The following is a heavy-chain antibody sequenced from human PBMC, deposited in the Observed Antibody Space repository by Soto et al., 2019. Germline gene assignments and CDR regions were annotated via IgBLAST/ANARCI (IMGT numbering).Heavy chain of an antibody. J-gene: IGHJ5*02. CDR2: INPSGGST. CDR3: ATSPHYGSGLLWFDP. D-gene: IGHD3-10*01. Sequence: AASVKVSCKASGYTFTSYYMHWVRQAPGQGLEWMGIINPSGGSTSYAQKFQGRVTMTRDTSTSTVYMELSSLRSEDTAVYYCATSPHYGSGLLWFDPWGQGTLVTVSS. CDR1: GYTFTSYY. V-gene: IGHV1-46*01.